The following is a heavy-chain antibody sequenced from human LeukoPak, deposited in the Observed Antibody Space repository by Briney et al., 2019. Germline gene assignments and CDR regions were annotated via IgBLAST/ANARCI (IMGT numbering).Heavy chain of an antibody. CDR2: IYYSGST. J-gene: IGHJ3*02. D-gene: IGHD3-22*01. CDR3: ARGRDSSGYYSPTDTFDI. CDR1: GGSVSSGSYY. Sequence: SETLSLTCTVSGGSVSSGSYYWSWIRQPPGKGLEWIGYIYYSGSTTYNPSLKSRVTISVDTSKNKFSLRLSSVTAADTAVYYCARGRDSSGYYSPTDTFDIWGQGTMVTVSS. V-gene: IGHV4-61*01.